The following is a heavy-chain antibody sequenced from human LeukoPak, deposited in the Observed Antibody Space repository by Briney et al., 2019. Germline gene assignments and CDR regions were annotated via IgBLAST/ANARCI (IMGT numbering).Heavy chain of an antibody. CDR2: IRYDGSSE. V-gene: IGHV3-30*02. Sequence: GGSLRLSCAASGFTFSSYGMHWVRQAPGKGLEWVAFIRYDGSSEYYVDSVKGRFTISRDNSKNTLYLQMNSLRAEDTAVYYCAKAGGPPRNYMAYYYYYYMDVWGKGTTVTVSS. CDR1: GFTFSSYG. CDR3: AKAGGPPRNYMAYYYYYYMDV. D-gene: IGHD1-7*01. J-gene: IGHJ6*03.